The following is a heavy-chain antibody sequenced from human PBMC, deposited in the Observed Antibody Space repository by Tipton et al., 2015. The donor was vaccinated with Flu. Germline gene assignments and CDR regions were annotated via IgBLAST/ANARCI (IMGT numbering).Heavy chain of an antibody. CDR2: IYHSGNT. V-gene: IGHV4-30-4*01. CDR1: GGSISSGDYY. J-gene: IGHJ4*02. Sequence: TLSLTCTISGGSISSGDYYWSWIRQSPGKGLEWLGYIYHSGNTYYNPSLNSRITISVDASKNQFSLKLSSVTAADTAVYYCARDTNYYDNGIDNWGQGTLFTVSS. CDR3: ARDTNYYDNGIDN. D-gene: IGHD3-22*01.